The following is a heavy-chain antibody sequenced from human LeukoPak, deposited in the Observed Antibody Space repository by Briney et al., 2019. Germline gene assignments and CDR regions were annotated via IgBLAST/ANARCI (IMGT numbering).Heavy chain of an antibody. Sequence: AASVKVSCKASGYTFTSYGISWVRQAPGQGLEWMGWISAYNGNTNYAQKLQGRVTMTTDTSTSTAYMELRSLRAEDTAVYYCAKFARIAVAGPYFDYWGQGTLVTVSS. CDR3: AKFARIAVAGPYFDY. V-gene: IGHV1-18*01. J-gene: IGHJ4*02. CDR1: GYTFTSYG. D-gene: IGHD6-19*01. CDR2: ISAYNGNT.